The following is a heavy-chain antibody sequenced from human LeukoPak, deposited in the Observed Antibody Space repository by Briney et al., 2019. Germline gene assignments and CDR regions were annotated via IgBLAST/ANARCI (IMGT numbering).Heavy chain of an antibody. CDR3: ARETTTGSGSSHNED. CDR2: IYYSGST. CDR1: GGSISSSSYY. Sequence: SETLSLTCTVSGGSISSSSYYWGWIRQPPGKGLEWIGSIYYSGSTYYNPSLKSRVTISVDTSKNQFSLKLSSVTAADTAVYYWARETTTGSGSSHNEDWGQGTLVTVSS. J-gene: IGHJ4*02. D-gene: IGHD3-10*01. V-gene: IGHV4-39*02.